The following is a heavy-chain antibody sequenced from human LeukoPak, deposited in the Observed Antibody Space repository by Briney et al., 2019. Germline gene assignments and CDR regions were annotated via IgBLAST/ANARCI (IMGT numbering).Heavy chain of an antibody. V-gene: IGHV4-59*08. CDR3: ARRSGAYMDV. J-gene: IGHJ6*03. CDR2: IYYSGST. D-gene: IGHD3-10*01. Sequence: PSETLSPTCAASGGSITNYYWSWIRQPPGKGLEWIGFIYYSGSTNYNPSLKSRVSISVDTSKNQFSLKLSSVTAADTAVYYCARRSGAYMDVWGKGTTVTVSS. CDR1: GGSITNYY.